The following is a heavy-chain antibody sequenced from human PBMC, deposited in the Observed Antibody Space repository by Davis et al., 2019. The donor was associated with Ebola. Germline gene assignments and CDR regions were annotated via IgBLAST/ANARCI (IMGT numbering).Heavy chain of an antibody. CDR3: AKPLKVAYTSPVTSGAFDI. D-gene: IGHD3-16*01. Sequence: PGGSLRLSCAASGFIFSTYSMNWVRQAPGKGLEWVSSISSDSAYIYYADSLKGRFTISRDNAKNSLYLQMDSLRAEDTAVYYCAKPLKVAYTSPVTSGAFDIWGQGTVVTVS. J-gene: IGHJ3*02. CDR2: ISSDSAYI. CDR1: GFIFSTYS. V-gene: IGHV3-21*01.